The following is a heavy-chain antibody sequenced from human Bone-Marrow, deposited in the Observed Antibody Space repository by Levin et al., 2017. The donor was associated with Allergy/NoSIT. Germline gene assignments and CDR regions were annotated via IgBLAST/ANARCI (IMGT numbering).Heavy chain of an antibody. J-gene: IGHJ5*02. CDR3: ARHDDILTGYHEGWFDP. CDR1: GGSISSSDYY. V-gene: IGHV4-39*01. CDR2: VYNSGAT. Sequence: PSETLSLTCTVSGGSISSSDYYWGWIRQPPGKGLEWIGTVYNSGATYYSPSLSSRVTISVDTDKNHFSLELTSVTAADTAVYYCARHDDILTGYHEGWFDPWGQGTLVTVSS. D-gene: IGHD3-9*01.